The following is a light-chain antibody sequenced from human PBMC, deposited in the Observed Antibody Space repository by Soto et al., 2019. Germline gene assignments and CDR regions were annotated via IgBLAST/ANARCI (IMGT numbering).Light chain of an antibody. V-gene: IGKV1-5*03. CDR3: QQYQTFWT. CDR2: KAS. Sequence: GGKVTLPFRASQSVSFWLAWYQQKPGKAPKLLIYKASTLESGVPSRFSGGGFGTEFTLTISSLQPDDYATYYCQQYQTFWTFGQGTKVDIK. CDR1: QSVSFW. J-gene: IGKJ1*01.